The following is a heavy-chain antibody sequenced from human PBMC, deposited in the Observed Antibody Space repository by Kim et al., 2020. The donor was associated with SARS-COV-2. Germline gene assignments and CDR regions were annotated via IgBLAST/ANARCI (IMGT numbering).Heavy chain of an antibody. V-gene: IGHV3-33*05. CDR1: GFTFSSYG. CDR2: ISYDGSNK. Sequence: GGSLRLSCAASGFTFSSYGMHWVRQAPGKGLEWVAVISYDGSNKYYADSVKGRFTISRDNSKNTLYLQMNSLRAEDTAVYYCARGLRYFDWLLYTDYYYGMDVWRQETTVTVSS. D-gene: IGHD3-9*01. J-gene: IGHJ6*02. CDR3: ARGLRYFDWLLYTDYYYGMDV.